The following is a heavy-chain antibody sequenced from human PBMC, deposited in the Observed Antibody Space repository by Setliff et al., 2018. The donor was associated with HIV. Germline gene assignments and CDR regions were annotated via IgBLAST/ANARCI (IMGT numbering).Heavy chain of an antibody. Sequence: PSETLSLTCTVSGGSISSSSYYWGWIRQPPGKGLEWIGSIYYTGTTYYNPSLENRVTMSVDTSKNQFSLKLSSVTAADTAVYYCAREGGKLWFGELLYAFDIWGQGTMVTVSS. V-gene: IGHV4-39*07. D-gene: IGHD3-10*01. CDR3: AREGGKLWFGELLYAFDI. J-gene: IGHJ3*02. CDR1: GGSISSSSYY. CDR2: IYYTGTT.